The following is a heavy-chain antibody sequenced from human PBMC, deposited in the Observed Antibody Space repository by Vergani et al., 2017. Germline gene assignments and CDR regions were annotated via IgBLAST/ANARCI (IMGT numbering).Heavy chain of an antibody. Sequence: QLVQSGAEVKKPGTSVTVSCKASGFTFTSSAVQWVRQARGQRLEWIGWIVVGSGNTNYAQKFQERVTITRDMSTSTAYMELSSLRSEDTAVYYCAASTYGSGTTRDYYYYGMDVWGQGTTVTVSS. V-gene: IGHV1-58*01. CDR1: GFTFTSSA. CDR3: AASTYGSGTTRDYYYYGMDV. J-gene: IGHJ6*02. CDR2: IVVGSGNT. D-gene: IGHD3-10*01.